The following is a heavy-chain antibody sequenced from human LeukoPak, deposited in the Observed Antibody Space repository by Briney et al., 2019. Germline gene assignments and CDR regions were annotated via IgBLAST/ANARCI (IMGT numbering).Heavy chain of an antibody. D-gene: IGHD2-2*01. CDR2: ISYDGSNK. Sequence: GTSLRLSCAASGFTFRTYDLHWVRQAPGKGLEWVGFISYDGSNKFYADSVKGRFTFSRDNSKNTLYLQMNSLRAEDTAVYYCARDHDYASDYWGQGTLVTVSS. J-gene: IGHJ4*02. V-gene: IGHV3-30-3*01. CDR3: ARDHDYASDY. CDR1: GFTFRTYD.